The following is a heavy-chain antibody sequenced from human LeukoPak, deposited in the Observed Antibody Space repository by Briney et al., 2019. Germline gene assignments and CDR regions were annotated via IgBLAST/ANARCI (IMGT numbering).Heavy chain of an antibody. CDR1: GYSFTGYW. J-gene: IGHJ6*02. CDR2: IYPGDSDT. V-gene: IGHV5-51*01. D-gene: IGHD2-2*01. CDR3: ARHSGYCSSTSCYAGGYYYYYGMDV. Sequence: GESLKISCKGSGYSFTGYWIGWVRQMPGKGLEWMGIIYPGDSDTRYSPSFQGQVTISADKSISTAYLQWSSLKASDTAMYYCARHSGYCSSTSCYAGGYYYYYGMDVWGQGTTVTVSS.